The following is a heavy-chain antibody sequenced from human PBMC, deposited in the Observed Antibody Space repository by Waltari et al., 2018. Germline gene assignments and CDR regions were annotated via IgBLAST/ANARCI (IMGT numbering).Heavy chain of an antibody. J-gene: IGHJ4*02. Sequence: QVNLVESGGGVVQPGGSLRLSCDTSGFTFRTFGIHWVRQAPGKGLVWVALIWFDGSDKFYADSVGGRFTISRDNSARTLYLDMDSLRLDDTAMYYCAKDAFGNTYLDFWGQGTLVTVSS. CDR1: GFTFRTFG. CDR3: AKDAFGNTYLDF. V-gene: IGHV3-30*02. D-gene: IGHD2-2*02. CDR2: IWFDGSDK.